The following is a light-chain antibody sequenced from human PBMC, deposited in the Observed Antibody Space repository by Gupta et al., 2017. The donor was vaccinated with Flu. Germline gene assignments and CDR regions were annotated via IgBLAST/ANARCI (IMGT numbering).Light chain of an antibody. V-gene: IGLV2-14*01. J-gene: IGLJ3*02. Sequence: QSALTQPASVSASPCRSITISCTGTSSDIGGYNSVSWYQQHPGKAPKVMIYDVNNRPSGVSNRFSGSKSGNTASLTVSGLQAEDEADYYCSSYTSSTTLVFGGGTKLTVL. CDR3: SSYTSSTTLV. CDR2: DVN. CDR1: SSDIGGYNS.